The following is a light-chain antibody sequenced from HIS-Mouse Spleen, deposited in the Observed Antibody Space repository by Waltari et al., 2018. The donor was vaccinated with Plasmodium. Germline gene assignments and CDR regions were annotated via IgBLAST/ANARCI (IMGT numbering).Light chain of an antibody. J-gene: IGKJ3*01. CDR1: QRVSSN. CDR3: QQYNNWSFT. Sequence: EIVMTQSPATLSVSPGERATLSCRASQRVSSNLAWYQQKPGQAPRLLIYGASTRATGIPARFSGSGSGTEFTLTISSLQSEGFAVYYCQQYNNWSFTFGPGTKVDIK. CDR2: GAS. V-gene: IGKV3-15*01.